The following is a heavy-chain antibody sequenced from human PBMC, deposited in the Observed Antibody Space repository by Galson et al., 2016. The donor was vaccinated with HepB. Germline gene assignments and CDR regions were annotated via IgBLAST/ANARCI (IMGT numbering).Heavy chain of an antibody. CDR3: ARTPGTYWFFDL. CDR1: GFTFSSYS. V-gene: IGHV3-21*06. J-gene: IGHJ2*01. D-gene: IGHD1-14*01. CDR2: ISSSSTYI. Sequence: SLRLSCAASGFTFSSYSVNWVRQAPGKGLEWVSSISSSSTYIYYADSVKGRFTISRDDAKNSLFLQMNSLRAEDTALYSCARTPGTYWFFDLWGRGTLVTVSS.